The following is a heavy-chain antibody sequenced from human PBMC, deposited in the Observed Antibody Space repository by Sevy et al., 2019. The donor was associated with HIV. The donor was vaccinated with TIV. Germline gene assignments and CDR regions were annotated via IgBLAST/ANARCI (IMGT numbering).Heavy chain of an antibody. J-gene: IGHJ4*02. CDR1: GFTFSSYS. V-gene: IGHV3-21*01. D-gene: IGHD1-26*01. CDR2: ISSSSSYI. Sequence: GGSLRLSCAASGFTFSSYSMNWVRQAPGKGLEWVSSISSSSSYIYYADSVKGRFTISRDNAKSSLYLQMNSLRAEDTAVYYCARDIGGADSFDYWGQGTLVTVSS. CDR3: ARDIGGADSFDY.